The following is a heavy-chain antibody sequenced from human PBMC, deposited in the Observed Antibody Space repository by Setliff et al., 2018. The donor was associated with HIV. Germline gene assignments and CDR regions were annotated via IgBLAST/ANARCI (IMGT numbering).Heavy chain of an antibody. CDR3: ARTYGSEDTINWFDP. J-gene: IGHJ5*02. CDR2: IYHSGST. V-gene: IGHV4-4*02. CDR1: GGSIGSSNW. Sequence: SETLSLTCAVSGGSIGSSNWWSWVRQHPGKGLEWIGEIYHSGSTNYNPSLKSRVTISVDKSKNQFSLKVRFVTAADTAVYYCARTYGSEDTINWFDPWGRGTLVTVSS. D-gene: IGHD3-10*01.